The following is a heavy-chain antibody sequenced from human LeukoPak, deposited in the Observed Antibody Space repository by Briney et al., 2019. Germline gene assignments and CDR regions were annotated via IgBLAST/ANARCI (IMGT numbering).Heavy chain of an antibody. CDR2: IKSKTDGGTT. Sequence: PGGSLRLSCAASGFTFSNAWMSWVRQAPGKGLEWVGRIKSKTDGGTTDYAAPVKGRFTISRDDSKNTLYLQMNSLRAEDTAVYYCAKSLRVEVAGTYYVMDVWGQGTTVTVSS. CDR3: AKSLRVEVAGTYYVMDV. D-gene: IGHD6-19*01. V-gene: IGHV3-15*01. J-gene: IGHJ6*02. CDR1: GFTFSNAW.